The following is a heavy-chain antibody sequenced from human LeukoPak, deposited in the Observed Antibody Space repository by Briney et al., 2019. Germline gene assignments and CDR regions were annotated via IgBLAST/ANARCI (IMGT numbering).Heavy chain of an antibody. V-gene: IGHV3-21*01. CDR1: GFTFSRFT. Sequence: GGSLRLSCAASGFTFSRFTMNWVRQAPGKGLEWVSAISGSGGSTYYADSVKGRFTISRDNAKNSLYLQMNSLRAEDTAVYYCARGLRGSSWPHFDYWGQGTLVTVSS. CDR3: ARGLRGSSWPHFDY. J-gene: IGHJ4*02. D-gene: IGHD6-13*01. CDR2: ISGSGGST.